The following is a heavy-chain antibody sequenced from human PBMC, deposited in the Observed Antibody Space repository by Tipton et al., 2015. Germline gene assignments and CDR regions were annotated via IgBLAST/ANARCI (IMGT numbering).Heavy chain of an antibody. Sequence: TLSLTCTVSGGSLSSGSYYWGWIRQSPGKGLEWIGYISYSGSTHYNPSLKRRVTISLDTSKNQFSLTLNSVTAADTAVYYCARDLEHGMDVWGQGTTVTVSS. D-gene: IGHD5-24*01. CDR2: ISYSGST. V-gene: IGHV4-61*01. CDR1: GGSLSSGSYY. CDR3: ARDLEHGMDV. J-gene: IGHJ6*02.